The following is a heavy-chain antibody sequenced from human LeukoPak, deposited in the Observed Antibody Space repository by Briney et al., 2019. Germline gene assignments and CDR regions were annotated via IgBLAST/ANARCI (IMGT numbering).Heavy chain of an antibody. CDR2: IYYDGST. CDR1: GGSMSNYW. D-gene: IGHD2-2*02. V-gene: IGHV4-59*08. CDR3: ARRLCSSLTCNIGPSGNWLDP. Sequence: PSETLSLTCTVSGGSMSNYWWNWIRQPPGKGLEWIGYIYYDGSTYYNPALNSRATISIDTSKNQFSLKLNSVTAADTAVYYCARRLCSSLTCNIGPSGNWLDPWGQGTLVTVSS. J-gene: IGHJ5*02.